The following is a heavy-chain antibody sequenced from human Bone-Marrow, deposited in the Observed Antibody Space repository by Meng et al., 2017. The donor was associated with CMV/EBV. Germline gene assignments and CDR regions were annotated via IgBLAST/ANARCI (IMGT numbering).Heavy chain of an antibody. CDR1: GGSFSGYY. CDR3: ARGSTAARLGWFDP. D-gene: IGHD6-6*01. Sequence: SETLSLTCAVYGGSFSGYYWSWIRQPPGKGLEWIGEINHSGSTNYNPSLKSRVTISVDTSKNQFSLKLSSVTAADTAVYYCARGSTAARLGWFDPWGQGNLV. CDR2: INHSGST. V-gene: IGHV4-34*01. J-gene: IGHJ5*02.